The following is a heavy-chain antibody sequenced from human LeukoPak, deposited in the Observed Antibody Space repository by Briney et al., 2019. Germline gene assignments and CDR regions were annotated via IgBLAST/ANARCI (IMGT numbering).Heavy chain of an antibody. J-gene: IGHJ4*02. Sequence: TLSLTCAVSGGSIISNNWWSWVRQHPGKGLEWIGEIYHSGSTNYNPSLKSRVTISVDNSKNQFSLKLTSVTAADTAVYYCARAATGYFRWDYWGQGTLVTVSS. CDR2: IYHSGST. CDR1: GGSIISNNW. V-gene: IGHV4-4*02. CDR3: ARAATGYFRWDY. D-gene: IGHD5-12*01.